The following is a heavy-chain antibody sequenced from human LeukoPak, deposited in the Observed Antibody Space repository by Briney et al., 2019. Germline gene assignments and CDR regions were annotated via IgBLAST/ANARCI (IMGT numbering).Heavy chain of an antibody. Sequence: GRSLRLSCAASGFTFSSYDMHWVRRAPGKGLEWVAVISYDGSNKYYADSVKGRFTISRDNSKNTLYLQMNSLRAEDTAVYYCAADHDFDYWGQGTLVTVSS. CDR1: GFTFSSYD. V-gene: IGHV3-30*03. CDR3: AADHDFDY. CDR2: ISYDGSNK. J-gene: IGHJ4*02. D-gene: IGHD1-14*01.